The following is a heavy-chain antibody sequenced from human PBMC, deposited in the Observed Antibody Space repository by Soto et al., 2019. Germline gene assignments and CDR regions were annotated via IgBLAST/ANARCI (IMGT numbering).Heavy chain of an antibody. V-gene: IGHV3-66*01. CDR1: GFTVSNNY. CDR3: ARYDFLSGYHYY. D-gene: IGHD3-3*01. J-gene: IGHJ4*02. CDR2: IYAGGST. Sequence: PGGSLRLSCAASGFTVSNNYMTWVRQAPGKGLEWVSTIYAGGSTYYADSVKGRLTISRDNSKNTVCLQMDSLRAEDTAVYYCARYDFLSGYHYYWGQGTQVTVSS.